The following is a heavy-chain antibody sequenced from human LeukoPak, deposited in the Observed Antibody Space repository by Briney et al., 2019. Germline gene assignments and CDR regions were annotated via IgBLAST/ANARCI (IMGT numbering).Heavy chain of an antibody. D-gene: IGHD3-3*01. CDR3: ARDKEAAVDFWSGYYPL. V-gene: IGHV3-7*01. Sequence: PGGSLRLSCAASGFTFNSYWMGWVRQAPGKGLEWVANIKRDGSEKYYGDSVKGRFTISRDNAKNSLYLQMNSLRAEDTAVYYCARDKEAAVDFWSGYYPLWGRGTPVTVSS. CDR1: GFTFNSYW. CDR2: IKRDGSEK. J-gene: IGHJ4*02.